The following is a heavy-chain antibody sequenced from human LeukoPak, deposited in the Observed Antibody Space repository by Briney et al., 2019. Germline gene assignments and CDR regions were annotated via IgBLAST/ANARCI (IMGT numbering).Heavy chain of an antibody. CDR2: ISAYNDNT. V-gene: IGHV1-18*01. Sequence: GASVKVSCKASGYTFTSYGITWVRQAPGQGLEWMGRISAYNDNTNYAQKLQGRVTMTTDTSTSTAYMELRSLRSDDTAVYYCARAVVTVDSDSFDIWGQGTMVTVSS. CDR3: ARAVVTVDSDSFDI. J-gene: IGHJ3*02. D-gene: IGHD2-21*02. CDR1: GYTFTSYG.